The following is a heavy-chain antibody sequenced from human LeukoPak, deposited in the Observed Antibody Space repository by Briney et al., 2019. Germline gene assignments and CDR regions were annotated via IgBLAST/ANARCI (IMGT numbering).Heavy chain of an antibody. Sequence: SETLSLTCTVSGDSITSYYWSWIRQPPGKGLEWIGYIYFSGSTNYNPSLKSRVTISVDTSKNQFSLKLSSVTAADTAVYYCARDRYVGAFDIWGQGTMVTVSS. V-gene: IGHV4-59*01. J-gene: IGHJ3*02. CDR3: ARDRYVGAFDI. CDR1: GDSITSYY. D-gene: IGHD5-12*01. CDR2: IYFSGST.